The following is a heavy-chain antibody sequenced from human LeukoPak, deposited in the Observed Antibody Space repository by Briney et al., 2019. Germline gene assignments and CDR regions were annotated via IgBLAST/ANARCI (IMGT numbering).Heavy chain of an antibody. J-gene: IGHJ4*02. CDR1: GFTSDDYA. Sequence: GGSLRLSCAVSGFTSDDYAMHWVRAAPGKGLEWVSGISWNSGSIGYADSVKGRFTISRDNAKNSLYLHMNSLRTEDTALYYCAKSYGYKGQESSLFDYWGQGTLVTVSS. D-gene: IGHD5-24*01. V-gene: IGHV3-9*02. CDR2: ISWNSGSI. CDR3: AKSYGYKGQESSLFDY.